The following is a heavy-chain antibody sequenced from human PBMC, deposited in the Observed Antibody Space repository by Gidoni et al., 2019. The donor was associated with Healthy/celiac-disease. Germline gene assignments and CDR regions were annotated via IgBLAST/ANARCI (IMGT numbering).Heavy chain of an antibody. Sequence: EVQLLESGGGLVQPGGSLRLSCAASGFTFSSYAMSWVRQAPGKGLEWVSAVSSSGGSTYYADSVKGRFTISRDNSKNTLYLQMNSLRAEDTAVYYCANFYGDYSEGWFDPWGQGTLVTVSS. CDR1: GFTFSSYA. J-gene: IGHJ5*02. D-gene: IGHD4-17*01. CDR3: ANFYGDYSEGWFDP. CDR2: VSSSGGST. V-gene: IGHV3-23*01.